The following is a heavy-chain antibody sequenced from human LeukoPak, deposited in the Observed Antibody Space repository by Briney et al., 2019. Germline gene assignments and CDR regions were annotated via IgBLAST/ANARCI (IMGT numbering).Heavy chain of an antibody. CDR3: ARGLPNWNYGGWQTSPYYFDY. CDR2: INHSGST. J-gene: IGHJ4*02. V-gene: IGHV4-34*01. CDR1: GGSFSGYY. D-gene: IGHD1-7*01. Sequence: PSETLSLTCAVYGGSFSGYYWSWIRQPPGKGLEWIGEINHSGSTNYNPSLKSRVTISVDTSKNQFSLKLSSVTAADTAVYYCARGLPNWNYGGWQTSPYYFDYWGQGTLVTVSS.